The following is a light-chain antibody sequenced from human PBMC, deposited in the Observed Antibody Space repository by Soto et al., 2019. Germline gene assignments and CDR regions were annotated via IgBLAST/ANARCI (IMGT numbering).Light chain of an antibody. CDR3: SSYTSSSTNWV. CDR1: SSDVGGYNY. Sequence: QSVLTQPASVSGSPGQSITISCTGTSSDVGGYNYVSWYQQHPCKAPKLMIYEVSNRPSGVSNRFSGSKSGNTASLTISGRQAEDEADYYCSSYTSSSTNWVFGGGTKLTVL. J-gene: IGLJ3*02. CDR2: EVS. V-gene: IGLV2-14*01.